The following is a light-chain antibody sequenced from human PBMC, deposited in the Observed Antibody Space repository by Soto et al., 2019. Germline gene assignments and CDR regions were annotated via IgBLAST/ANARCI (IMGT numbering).Light chain of an antibody. Sequence: LSLSPVERATLSCRASQSVTKSLAWYQQKPGQAPRLLIYGASSRATGIPDRFSGSGSGTDFTLTISRLEPEDFAVYYCQQYGGSPRTFGQGTKVDIK. CDR3: QQYGGSPRT. CDR1: QSVTKS. J-gene: IGKJ1*01. CDR2: GAS. V-gene: IGKV3-20*01.